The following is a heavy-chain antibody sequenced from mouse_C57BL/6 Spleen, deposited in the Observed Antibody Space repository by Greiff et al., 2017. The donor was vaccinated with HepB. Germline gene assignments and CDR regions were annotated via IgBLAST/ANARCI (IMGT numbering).Heavy chain of an antibody. V-gene: IGHV1-54*01. Sequence: QVQLQQSGAELVRPGTSVKVSCKASGYAFTNYLIEWVKQRPGQGLEWIGVINPGSGGTNYNEKFKGKATLTADKSSSTSYMQLSSLTSEDSAVYVCARYYYSNSRYFDVWGTGTTVTVSS. CDR3: ARYYYSNSRYFDV. CDR1: GYAFTNYL. CDR2: INPGSGGT. J-gene: IGHJ1*03. D-gene: IGHD2-5*01.